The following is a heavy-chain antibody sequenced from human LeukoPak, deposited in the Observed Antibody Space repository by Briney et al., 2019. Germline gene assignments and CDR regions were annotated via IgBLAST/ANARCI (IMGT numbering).Heavy chain of an antibody. J-gene: IGHJ6*03. D-gene: IGHD2-2*02. CDR1: GGSISSSSYY. CDR3: ARHRRDCSSTSCYTGYYYYMDV. V-gene: IGHV4-39*01. Sequence: SSETLSLTCTVSGGSISSSSYYWGWIRQPPGTGLEWIGSIYYSGSTYYNPSLKSRVTISVDTSRNQFSLKLSSVTAADTAVYYCARHRRDCSSTSCYTGYYYYMDVWGKGSTVTVSS. CDR2: IYYSGST.